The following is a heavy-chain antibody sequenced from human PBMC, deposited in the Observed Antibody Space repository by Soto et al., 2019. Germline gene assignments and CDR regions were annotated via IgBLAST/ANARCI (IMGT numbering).Heavy chain of an antibody. Sequence: GGSLRLSCAASGFTFSSYAMHWVRQAPGKGLEWVAVISYDGSNKYYADSVRGRFTISRDNSKNTLYLQMNSLRAEDTAVYYCARDRRDYYYGMDVWGQGTTVTVS. CDR3: ARDRRDYYYGMDV. CDR1: GFTFSSYA. CDR2: ISYDGSNK. V-gene: IGHV3-30-3*01. J-gene: IGHJ6*02.